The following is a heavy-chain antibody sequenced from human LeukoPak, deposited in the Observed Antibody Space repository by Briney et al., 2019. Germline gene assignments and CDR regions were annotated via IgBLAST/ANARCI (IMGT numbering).Heavy chain of an antibody. V-gene: IGHV1-69*13. J-gene: IGHJ4*02. CDR2: IIPIFGTA. Sequence: ASVKVSCKASGGTSSSYAISWVRQAPGQGLEWMGGIIPIFGTANYAQKFQGRVTITADESTSTAYMELSSLRSEDTAVYYCARGGRTTYYDILTGYRFDYWGQGTLVTVSS. D-gene: IGHD3-9*01. CDR3: ARGGRTTYYDILTGYRFDY. CDR1: GGTSSSYA.